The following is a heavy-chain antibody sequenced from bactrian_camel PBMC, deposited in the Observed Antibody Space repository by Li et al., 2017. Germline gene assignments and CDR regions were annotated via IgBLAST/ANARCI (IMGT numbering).Heavy chain of an antibody. Sequence: HVQLVESGGGSVQAGGSLRLSCAASGSTISIMCLGWFRQAPGKEREGVAATGSDTERFYADLVKGRFTISQDNAKKTVYLQMNSLRPEDTAVYYCAADLGWCGSAPLQREFRNWGQGTQVTVS. CDR1: GSTISIMC. CDR2: TGSDTER. V-gene: IGHV3S53*01. CDR3: AADLGWCGSAPLQREFRN. J-gene: IGHJ4*01. D-gene: IGHD6*01.